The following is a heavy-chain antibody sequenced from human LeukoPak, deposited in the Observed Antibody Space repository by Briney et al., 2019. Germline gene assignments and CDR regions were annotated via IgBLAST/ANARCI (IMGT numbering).Heavy chain of an antibody. D-gene: IGHD6-19*01. CDR1: GFTFSSYA. J-gene: IGHJ4*02. V-gene: IGHV3-30-3*01. CDR2: ISYDGSNK. CDR3: ARDDIAVAGTDY. Sequence: PGRSLRLSCAASGFTFSSYAMHWVRQAPGKGLEWVAVISYDGSNKYYADSVKGRFTISRDNSKNTLYLQMNSPRTEDTAVYYCARDDIAVAGTDYWGQGTLVTVSS.